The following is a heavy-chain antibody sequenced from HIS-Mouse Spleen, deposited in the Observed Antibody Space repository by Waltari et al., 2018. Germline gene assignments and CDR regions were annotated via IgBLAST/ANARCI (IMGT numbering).Heavy chain of an antibody. Sequence: QVQLVESGGGVVQPGRSRRLSCAASGFTFSSYGMHWVRQAPGKGLEWVAVISYDGSNKYYADSVKGRFTISRDNSKNTLYLQMNSLRAEDTAVYYCAKDGDYGDYYWYFDLWGRGTLVTVSS. V-gene: IGHV3-30*18. CDR2: ISYDGSNK. CDR1: GFTFSSYG. CDR3: AKDGDYGDYYWYFDL. J-gene: IGHJ2*01. D-gene: IGHD4-17*01.